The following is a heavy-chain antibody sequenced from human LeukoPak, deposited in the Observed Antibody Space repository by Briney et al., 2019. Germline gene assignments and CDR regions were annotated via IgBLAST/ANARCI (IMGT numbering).Heavy chain of an antibody. V-gene: IGHV5-51*01. D-gene: IGHD2-2*01. Sequence: GESLKISCKGSGYRFTSYWIVWVRQMPGKGLEWMGIIYPGDSDTRYSPSFQGQVPISADKSISTAYLQWSSLKASDTAMYYCARQMQVIPAAISDYWGQGTLVTGSS. J-gene: IGHJ4*02. CDR3: ARQMQVIPAAISDY. CDR1: GYRFTSYW. CDR2: IYPGDSDT.